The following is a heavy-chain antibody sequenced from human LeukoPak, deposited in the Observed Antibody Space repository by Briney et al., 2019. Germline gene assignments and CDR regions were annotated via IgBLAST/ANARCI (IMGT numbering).Heavy chain of an antibody. CDR2: ISGSGGST. CDR1: GFTFSSYA. CDR3: AKSAVVAAKVYYYMDV. V-gene: IGHV3-23*01. J-gene: IGHJ6*03. Sequence: PGGSLRLSCAASGFTFSSYAMSWVRQAPGKGPEWVSAISGSGGSTYYADSVKGRFTISRDNSKNTLYLQMNSLRAEGTAVYYCAKSAVVAAKVYYYMDVWGKGTTVTVSS. D-gene: IGHD2-15*01.